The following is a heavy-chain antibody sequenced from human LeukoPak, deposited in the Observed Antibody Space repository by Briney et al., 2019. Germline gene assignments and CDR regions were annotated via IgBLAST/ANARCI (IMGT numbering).Heavy chain of an antibody. CDR2: INPDSGVT. CDR3: ASRELGY. Sequence: GASVKVSCKTSGYTFTGYFMHWVRQAPGQGLEWLGWINPDSGVTKYAQKFQGRVTMTRDTSISTAYMELSRLRSDDTAVHYCASRELGYWGQGTLVTVSS. V-gene: IGHV1-2*02. J-gene: IGHJ4*02. D-gene: IGHD1-26*01. CDR1: GYTFTGYF.